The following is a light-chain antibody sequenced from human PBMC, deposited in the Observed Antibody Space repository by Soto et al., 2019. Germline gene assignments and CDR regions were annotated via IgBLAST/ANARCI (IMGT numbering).Light chain of an antibody. J-gene: IGLJ1*01. CDR2: NNN. CDR3: AAWDDSLNGYV. V-gene: IGLV1-44*01. Sequence: QSFLTQPPSASGTPGQRVTISCSGTSTNIGNNAVNWYQQLPGTAPKLLIYNNNQRPSGVPDRFSGSKSGTSASLAISGLQSDDEADYYCAAWDDSLNGYVFGTGTKVTVL. CDR1: STNIGNNA.